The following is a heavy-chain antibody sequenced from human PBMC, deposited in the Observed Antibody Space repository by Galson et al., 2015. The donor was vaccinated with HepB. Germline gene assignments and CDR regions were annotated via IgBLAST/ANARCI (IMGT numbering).Heavy chain of an antibody. D-gene: IGHD3-9*01. J-gene: IGHJ4*02. V-gene: IGHV3-23*01. CDR2: ISNSGGST. CDR3: AKAACAAMTSYSNV. CDR1: GFTFTTYA. Sequence: SLRLSCAASGFTFTTYAMSWVRQAPGKGLEWVSSISNSGGSTYYADSVKGRFTISRDNSKNTLYLQMNSLRVEDTAVFFCAKAACAAMTSYSNVCGQGSLVTVSS.